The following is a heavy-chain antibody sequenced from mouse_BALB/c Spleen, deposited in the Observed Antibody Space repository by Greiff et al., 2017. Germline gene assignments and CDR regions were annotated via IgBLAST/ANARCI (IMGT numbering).Heavy chain of an antibody. CDR2: IYPGDGDT. Sequence: VKLMESGAELVRPGSSVKISCKASGYAFSSYWMNWVKQRPGQGLEWIGQIYPGDGDTNYNGKFKGKATLTADKSSSTAYMQLSSLTSEDSAVYFCARSQYRYDAFDYWGQGTTLTVSS. D-gene: IGHD2-14*01. CDR3: ARSQYRYDAFDY. CDR1: GYAFSSYW. V-gene: IGHV1-80*01. J-gene: IGHJ2*01.